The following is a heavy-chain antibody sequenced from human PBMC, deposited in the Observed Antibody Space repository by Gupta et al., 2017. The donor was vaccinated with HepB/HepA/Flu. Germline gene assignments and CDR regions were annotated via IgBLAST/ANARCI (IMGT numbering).Heavy chain of an antibody. CDR1: GFNFGICG. CDR2: IWYDGSNI. J-gene: IGHJ6*02. D-gene: IGHD1-1*01. Sequence: QEHLIESGGGVVQPRRSLRLSCAACGFNFGICGLHWVRQAPGKGLEWVAVIWYDGSNINYADSVKGRFTISRDNSKNTLYLQMNGLRGEDTAVYYCARDGELESHYGLDVWGQGTTVTVSS. V-gene: IGHV3-33*01. CDR3: ARDGELESHYGLDV.